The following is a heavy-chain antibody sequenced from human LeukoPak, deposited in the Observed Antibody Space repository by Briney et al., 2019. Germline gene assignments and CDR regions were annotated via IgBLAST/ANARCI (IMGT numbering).Heavy chain of an antibody. J-gene: IGHJ2*01. CDR3: ARGGNGWYFDL. Sequence: SETLSLTCAVYGGSFSGYYWSWIRQPPGKGLQWIGQIDHSGSTHSIPSLKSRVTISLDTSQSQVSLKVNSVTAADTAVYFCARGGNGWYFDLWGRGTMVTVSS. CDR2: IDHSGST. CDR1: GGSFSGYY. D-gene: IGHD1-14*01. V-gene: IGHV4-34*01.